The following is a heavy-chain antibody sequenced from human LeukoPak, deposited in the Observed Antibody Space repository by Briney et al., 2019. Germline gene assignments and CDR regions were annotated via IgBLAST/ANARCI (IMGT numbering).Heavy chain of an antibody. Sequence: KTGGSLRLSCAATGFTFSGYWMHWVRQAPGKGLVWVSRINTDGSSTSYADSLKGRFTISRDNAKNTLYLQMNSLRAEDTAVYYCVRDDALRGVGMDVWGQGTTVTVSS. CDR1: GFTFSGYW. V-gene: IGHV3-74*01. D-gene: IGHD3-10*01. J-gene: IGHJ6*02. CDR2: INTDGSST. CDR3: VRDDALRGVGMDV.